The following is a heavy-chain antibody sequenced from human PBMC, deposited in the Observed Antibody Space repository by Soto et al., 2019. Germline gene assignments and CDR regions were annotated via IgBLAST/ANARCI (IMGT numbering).Heavy chain of an antibody. CDR1: GFTFSSNG. CDR2: SSATGAGT. D-gene: IGHD1-7*01. Sequence: EVQLLESGGGLVQPGGSLRLSCAASGFTFSSNGMTWVLQAPGKGLEWVSFSSATGAGTYYADSVKGRFTISRDNSKNTLYLQMTSLRADDTAVYYCAKDRRAGGNYGFHSDFWGQGALVIVSS. V-gene: IGHV3-23*01. J-gene: IGHJ4*02. CDR3: AKDRRAGGNYGFHSDF.